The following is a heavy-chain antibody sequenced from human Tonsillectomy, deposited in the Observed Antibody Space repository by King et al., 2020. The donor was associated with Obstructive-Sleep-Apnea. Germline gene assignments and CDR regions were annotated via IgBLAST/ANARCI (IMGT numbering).Heavy chain of an antibody. D-gene: IGHD3-22*01. CDR3: ARVPLDYYDSSGYFNY. Sequence: QLQESGPGLVKPSETLSLTCTVSGGSISSSSYYWGWIRQPPGKGLELIGSIYYSWSTYYNPSLKSRVTISVDTSKNQFSLKLSSVTAADTAVYYCARVPLDYYDSSGYFNYWGQGTLVTVSS. CDR1: GGSISSSSYY. V-gene: IGHV4-39*07. J-gene: IGHJ4*02. CDR2: IYYSWST.